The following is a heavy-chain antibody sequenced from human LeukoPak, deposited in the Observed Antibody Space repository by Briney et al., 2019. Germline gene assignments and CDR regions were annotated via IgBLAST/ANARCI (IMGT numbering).Heavy chain of an antibody. CDR1: GLHFSGTA. V-gene: IGHV3-23*01. CDR3: AKGVTYYYDSSGYYVDY. D-gene: IGHD3-22*01. CDR2: ISGSGGST. J-gene: IGHJ4*02. Sequence: VGSLRLSCAASGLHFSGTAMSWVRQAPGKGLEWVSAISGSGGSTYYADSVKGRFTISRDNSKNTLYLQMNSLRAEDTAVYYCAKGVTYYYDSSGYYVDYWGQGTLVTVSS.